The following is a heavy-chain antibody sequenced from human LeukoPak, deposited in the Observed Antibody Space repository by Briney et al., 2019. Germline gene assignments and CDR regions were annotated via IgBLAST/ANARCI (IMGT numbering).Heavy chain of an antibody. V-gene: IGHV3-33*01. CDR1: GFTFSSYG. J-gene: IGHJ4*02. Sequence: PGRSLRLSCAASGFTFSSYGMHWVRQAPGKGLEWVAVIWYDGSNKYYADSVKGRFTISRDNSKNTLYLQMNSRRAEDTAVYYCARDLGGVSFDYWGQGTLVTVSS. D-gene: IGHD3-16*01. CDR2: IWYDGSNK. CDR3: ARDLGGVSFDY.